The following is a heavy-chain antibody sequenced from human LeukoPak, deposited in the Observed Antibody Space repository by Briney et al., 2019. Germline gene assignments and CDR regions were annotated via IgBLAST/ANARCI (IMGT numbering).Heavy chain of an antibody. V-gene: IGHV1-2*06. CDR2: INPNSGDT. D-gene: IGHD5-18*01. J-gene: IGHJ4*02. CDR3: ARDLDQGYSYGLDY. Sequence: GASVKVSCKASGYTFTGYYIHWVRQAPGQGLEWMGRINPNSGDTSSAQKFQGRVTMTRDTSISTAYMELSSLRSEDTAVYYCARDLDQGYSYGLDYWGQGTLVTVSS. CDR1: GYTFTGYY.